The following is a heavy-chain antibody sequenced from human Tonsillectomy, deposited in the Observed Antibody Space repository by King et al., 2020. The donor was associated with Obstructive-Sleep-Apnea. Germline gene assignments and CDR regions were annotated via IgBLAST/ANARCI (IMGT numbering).Heavy chain of an antibody. CDR1: GGSISSDLW. CDR2: IYQSGRT. V-gene: IGHV4-4*02. J-gene: IGHJ4*02. Sequence: QLQESGPGLVKPSWTLSLTCAVSGGSISSDLWWSWVRQAPGKGLEWIGEIYQSGRTNYNPSLKSRVTISIDKSKNQFSLKLNSVTVADTAVYYCAREGFLQGFDYWGQGTLVTVSS. CDR3: AREGFLQGFDY.